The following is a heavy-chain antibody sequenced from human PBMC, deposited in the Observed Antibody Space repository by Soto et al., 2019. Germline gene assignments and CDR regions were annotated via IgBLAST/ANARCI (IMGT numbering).Heavy chain of an antibody. CDR3: ARHSSGTSFDP. J-gene: IGHJ5*02. D-gene: IGHD3-10*01. CDR1: GDSISEYY. V-gene: IGHV4-59*08. CDR2: IYYSGST. Sequence: PSETLSLTCTVSGDSISEYYWSWIRQPPGKGLEWIGYIYYSGSTNSNNPSLKSRVAISVDTSKNEFSLKLSSVTAADTAVYYSARHSSGTSFDPWGKGTLVTVSS.